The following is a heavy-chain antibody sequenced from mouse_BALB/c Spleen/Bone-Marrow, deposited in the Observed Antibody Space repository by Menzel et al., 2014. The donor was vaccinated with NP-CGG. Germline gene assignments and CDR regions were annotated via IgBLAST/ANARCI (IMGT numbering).Heavy chain of an antibody. V-gene: IGHV14-3*02. CDR2: IDPANGNT. CDR1: GFNIKDTY. Sequence: EVQLQQSGAEFVKPGASVKLSCTASGFNIKDTYMDWVKPRPEQGLEWIGRIDPANGNTKYDPKFQGKATITADTSSNTAYLQLSSLTSEDTAVYYCGRGFTDFDYWGQGTTLTVSS. CDR3: GRGFTDFDY. J-gene: IGHJ2*01.